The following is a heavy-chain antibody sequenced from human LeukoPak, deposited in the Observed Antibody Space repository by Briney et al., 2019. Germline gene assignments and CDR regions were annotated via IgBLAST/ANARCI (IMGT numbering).Heavy chain of an antibody. V-gene: IGHV1-8*03. CDR2: MNPNSGNT. CDR3: ARGRVLEWLTH. D-gene: IGHD3-3*01. J-gene: IGHJ4*02. Sequence: ASVKVSCKTSGYTFTSYGVSWVRQAPGQGLEWMGWMNPNSGNTGYAQKFQGRVTITRNTSISTAYMELSSLRSEDTAVYYCARGRVLEWLTHWGQGTLVTVSS. CDR1: GYTFTSYG.